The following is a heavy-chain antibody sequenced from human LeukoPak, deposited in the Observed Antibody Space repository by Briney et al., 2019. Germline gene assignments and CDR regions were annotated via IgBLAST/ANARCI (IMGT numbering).Heavy chain of an antibody. J-gene: IGHJ3*02. CDR1: GYTFIGYY. V-gene: IGHV1-46*01. CDR2: INPSVGST. CDR3: ARGHFYDSSGYHDTFDI. D-gene: IGHD3-22*01. Sequence: ASVKVSCKTSGYTFIGYYMHWVRQAPGQGLEWRGIINPSVGSTSYAQKFQGRVTLTRDMSTSTVYMELSSLRSEDTAVYYCARGHFYDSSGYHDTFDIWGQGTMLTVSS.